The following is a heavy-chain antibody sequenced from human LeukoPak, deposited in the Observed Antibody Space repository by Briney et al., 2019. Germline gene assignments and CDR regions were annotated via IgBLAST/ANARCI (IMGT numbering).Heavy chain of an antibody. J-gene: IGHJ4*02. V-gene: IGHV1-69*06. D-gene: IGHD5-12*01. CDR2: IIPIFGTA. CDR1: GYTFSNYG. CDR3: AATYEARRDFDY. Sequence: GASVKVSCKASGYTFSNYGISWVRQAPGQGLEWMGGIIPIFGTANYAQKFQGRVTITADKSTSTAYMELSSLRSEDTAVYYCAATYEARRDFDYWGQGTLVTVSS.